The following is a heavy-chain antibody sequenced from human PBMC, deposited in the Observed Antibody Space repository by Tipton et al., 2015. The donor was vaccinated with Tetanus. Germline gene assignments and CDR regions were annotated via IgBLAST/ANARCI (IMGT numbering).Heavy chain of an antibody. V-gene: IGHV5-51*01. J-gene: IGHJ6*02. Sequence: QLVQSGAEVKKPGESLKISYKGSGYSFTSYWIGWVRQMPGKGLEWMGIIYPGDSDTRYSPSFQGQVTISADKSISTAYLQWSSLKASDTAMYYCARAPSTCLYDFCNYYGMDVWGQGTTVTVSS. CDR1: GYSFTSYW. CDR3: ARAPSTCLYDFCNYYGMDV. D-gene: IGHD3-3*01. CDR2: IYPGDSDT.